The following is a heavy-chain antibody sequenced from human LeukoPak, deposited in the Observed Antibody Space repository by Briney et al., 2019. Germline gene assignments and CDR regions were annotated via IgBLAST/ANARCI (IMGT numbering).Heavy chain of an antibody. D-gene: IGHD6-19*01. V-gene: IGHV3-33*06. CDR2: IWYDGSNK. CDR1: GFTFSSYG. CDR3: AKVAVAGTILDY. Sequence: PGRSLRLSCAASGFTFSSYGMHWVRQAPGKGLEWVAVIWYDGSNKYYADSVKGRFTISRDNSKNTLYLQMNSLRAEDTAVYYCAKVAVAGTILDYWGQGTLVTASS. J-gene: IGHJ4*02.